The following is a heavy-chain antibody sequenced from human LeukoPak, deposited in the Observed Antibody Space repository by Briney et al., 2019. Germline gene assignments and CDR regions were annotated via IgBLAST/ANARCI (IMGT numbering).Heavy chain of an antibody. V-gene: IGHV4-4*07. CDR3: ARWGLRGAAADIGIANAFDI. CDR2: IYTSGST. J-gene: IGHJ3*02. Sequence: SETLSLTCTVSGGSISSYYWSRIRQPAGKGLEWIGRIYTSGSTNYNPSLKSRVTMSVDTSKNQFSLKLSSVTAADTAVYYCARWGLRGAAADIGIANAFDIWGQGTMVTVSS. CDR1: GGSISSYY. D-gene: IGHD6-13*01.